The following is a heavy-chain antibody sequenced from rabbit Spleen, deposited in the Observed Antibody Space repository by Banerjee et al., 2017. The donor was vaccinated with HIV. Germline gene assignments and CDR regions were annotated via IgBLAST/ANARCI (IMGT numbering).Heavy chain of an antibody. V-gene: IGHV1S47*01. Sequence: QEQLVESGGGLVQPGGSLKLSCKASGFDFSGYGVSWVRQAPGKGLEWIASIGASSGRTYYASWVNGRFTISSHNAQNTLYLQLNSLTAADTATYFCVIDGLWGPGTLVTVS. CDR1: GFDFSGYG. CDR2: IGASSGRT. CDR3: VIDGL. J-gene: IGHJ4*01.